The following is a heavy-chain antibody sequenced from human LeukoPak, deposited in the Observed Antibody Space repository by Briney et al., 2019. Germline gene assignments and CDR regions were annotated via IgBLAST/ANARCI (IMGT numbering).Heavy chain of an antibody. Sequence: GESLKISCKGSGYNFTNYWIGWVRQMPGKGLEWMGIINPTDSDTRYNPSFQGQVTISADKSIATAYLHLSDLKASDTAIYYCGRHMNNLQLWLDYWGQGTVVTVSS. CDR2: INPTDSDT. V-gene: IGHV5-51*01. D-gene: IGHD1/OR15-1a*01. CDR1: GYNFTNYW. J-gene: IGHJ4*02. CDR3: GRHMNNLQLWLDY.